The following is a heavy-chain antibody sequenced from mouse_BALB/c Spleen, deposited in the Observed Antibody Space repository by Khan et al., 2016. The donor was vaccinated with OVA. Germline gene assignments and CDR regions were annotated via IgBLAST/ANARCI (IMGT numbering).Heavy chain of an antibody. CDR2: INPSTGYT. Sequence: QMQLQQSGAELAKPGASVKMSCKASGYTFINYWILWVKQRPGQGLEWIGYINPSTGYTEYNQNFKDKATLTADKSSSTAYMQLSSLTSEDSAVYYCARRGLRWDFDYWSQGTTLTVSS. J-gene: IGHJ2*01. CDR3: ARRGLRWDFDY. D-gene: IGHD1-1*01. V-gene: IGHV1-7*01. CDR1: GYTFINYW.